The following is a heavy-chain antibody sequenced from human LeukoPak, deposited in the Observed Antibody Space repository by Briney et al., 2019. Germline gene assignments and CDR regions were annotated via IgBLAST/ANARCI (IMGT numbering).Heavy chain of an antibody. CDR3: AKGADPLTWRMMTVAGTRFGF. V-gene: IGHV3-43*02. Sequence: QPGGSLRLSCAVSGFTFDDYAMHWVRQAPGKGLEWFSLISGDGNNRYYAGSVKGRFTISRDNRKKSLYLQMNRLRTEDTAFYYCAKGADPLTWRMMTVAGTRFGFWGQGTLVTVSS. CDR1: GFTFDDYA. D-gene: IGHD6-19*01. CDR2: ISGDGNNR. J-gene: IGHJ4*02.